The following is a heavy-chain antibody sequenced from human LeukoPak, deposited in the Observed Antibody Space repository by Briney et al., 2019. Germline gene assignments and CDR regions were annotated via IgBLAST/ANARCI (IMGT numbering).Heavy chain of an antibody. D-gene: IGHD4-23*01. CDR1: EYTFTSFD. CDR2: MNPNSGNT. V-gene: IGHV1-8*01. J-gene: IGHJ5*02. CDR3: ARSNYGGKRWFDP. Sequence: ASVNVSCKASEYTFTSFDINWVRQATGQGLEWMGWMNPNSGNTGYAQKFQGRVTMTRDTSISTAYMELSSLRSEDTAVYFCARSNYGGKRWFDPWGQGTLVIVSS.